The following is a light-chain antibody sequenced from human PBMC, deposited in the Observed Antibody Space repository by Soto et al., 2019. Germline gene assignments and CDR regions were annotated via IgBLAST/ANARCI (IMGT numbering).Light chain of an antibody. V-gene: IGKV1-39*01. CDR2: AAS. CDR3: QQYNSAPLT. Sequence: DIKMTQSPSSLSASVGDRVTITCRASQSISSYLNWYQQKPGKAPKLLIYAASSLQSGVPSRFSGSGSGTDVTLTISCLQSEEFATYYCQQYNSAPLTSGGGTKVDI. J-gene: IGKJ4*01. CDR1: QSISSY.